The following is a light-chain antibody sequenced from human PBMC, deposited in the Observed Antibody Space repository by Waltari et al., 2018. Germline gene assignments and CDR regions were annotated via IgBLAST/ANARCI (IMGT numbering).Light chain of an antibody. CDR2: LNADGSH. J-gene: IGLJ7*01. V-gene: IGLV4-69*01. Sequence: QPVLTQSPSASASLGGSVKLTCTLSSGHSNYAIAWHQQRQGNAPQFLLRLNADGSHTKGDGSPDRFSGSSSGAERYLSISNLQSEDEADYYCQTWITGIHALFGGGTRLTVL. CDR3: QTWITGIHAL. CDR1: SGHSNYA.